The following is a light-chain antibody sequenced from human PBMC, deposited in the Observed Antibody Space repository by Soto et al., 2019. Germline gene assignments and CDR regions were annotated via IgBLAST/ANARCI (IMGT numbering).Light chain of an antibody. Sequence: IQLTQSPSSLPASVGDRVTITCRASQAVSSYLAWYQQKPGMAPKLLFYGASTLQSGVPPRFSGSGSGTDFTLTINALQPEDSATYFCQQVETYPWTFGQGTKVEVK. CDR3: QQVETYPWT. J-gene: IGKJ1*01. CDR1: QAVSSY. CDR2: GAS. V-gene: IGKV1-9*01.